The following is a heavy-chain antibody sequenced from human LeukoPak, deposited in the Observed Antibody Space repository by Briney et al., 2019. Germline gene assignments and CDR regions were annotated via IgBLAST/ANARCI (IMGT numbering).Heavy chain of an antibody. V-gene: IGHV4-59*01. CDR1: GGSISSYY. D-gene: IGHD2-15*01. J-gene: IGHJ6*03. Sequence: SETLSLTCTVSGGSISSYYWSWIRQPPGKGLEWIGYIYYSGSTNYNPSLKSRVIISVDTSKNQFSLKLSSVTAADTAVYYCARGGYCSGGSCYPQYYYYMDVWGKGTTVTVSS. CDR2: IYYSGST. CDR3: ARGGYCSGGSCYPQYYYYMDV.